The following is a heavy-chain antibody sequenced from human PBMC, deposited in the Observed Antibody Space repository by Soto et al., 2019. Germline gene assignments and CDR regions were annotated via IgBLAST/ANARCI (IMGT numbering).Heavy chain of an antibody. J-gene: IGHJ4*02. CDR2: ISSYNGDT. CDR1: GYTFTSYG. V-gene: IGHV1-18*04. D-gene: IGHD1-26*01. CDR3: ARDLNTRRYYNY. Sequence: QVQLVQSGAEVKKPGASVKVSCKASGYTFTSYGISGVRQAPGKGVEWMGWISSYNGDTNYAQKLQGRVTMTTDTSTSTPYMELRSLRSGDTAMYCCARDLNTRRYYNYWGQGNLVSVSS.